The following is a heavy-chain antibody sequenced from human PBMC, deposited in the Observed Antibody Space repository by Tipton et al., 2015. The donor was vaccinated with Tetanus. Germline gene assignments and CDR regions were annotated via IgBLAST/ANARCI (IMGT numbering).Heavy chain of an antibody. CDR2: VYYDGSP. CDR1: DDSMSSGTSY. V-gene: IGHV4-39*01. CDR3: ARQAENWFDP. Sequence: TLSLTCTVSDDSMSSGTSYWGWVRQPPGKALEWLGTVYYDGSPYYNSSLKSRLTISVDTSKRQFFLRLTSVTAADTAVYYCARQAENWFDPWGQGTL. J-gene: IGHJ5*02.